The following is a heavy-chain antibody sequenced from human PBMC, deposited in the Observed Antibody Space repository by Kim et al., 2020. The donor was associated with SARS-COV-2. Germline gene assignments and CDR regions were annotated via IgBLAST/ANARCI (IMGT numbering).Heavy chain of an antibody. J-gene: IGHJ6*02. CDR1: GFTVTAYW. CDR2: IRSGGTGI. V-gene: IGHV3-74*01. CDR3: TSDPVLYGLDV. Sequence: GGSLRLSCATSGFTVTAYWMHWVRQAPGKGLVWVSRIRSGGTGISYADSVKGRFTISRDNVNNTLYLQMNNLRAEDTALYYCTSDPVLYGLDVWGQGTPVTVSS.